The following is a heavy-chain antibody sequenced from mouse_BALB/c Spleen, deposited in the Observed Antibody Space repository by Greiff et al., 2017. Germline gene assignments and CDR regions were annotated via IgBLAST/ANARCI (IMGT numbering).Heavy chain of an antibody. CDR1: GFTFTDYY. Sequence: EVQLQESGGGLVQPGGSLRLSCATSGFTFTDYYMSWVRQPPGKALEWLGFIRNKANGYTTEYSASVKGRFTISRDNSQSILYLQMNTLRAEDSATYYCARGGAMDYWGQGTSVTVSS. CDR3: ARGGAMDY. V-gene: IGHV7-3*02. CDR2: IRNKANGYTT. J-gene: IGHJ4*01.